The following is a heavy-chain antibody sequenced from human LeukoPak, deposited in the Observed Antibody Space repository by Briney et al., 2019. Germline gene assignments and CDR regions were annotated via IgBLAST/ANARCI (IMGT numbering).Heavy chain of an antibody. CDR2: IYDSGRT. CDR3: ARVDMATVSNFDY. Sequence: SETLSLTCTVSGGSISSYYWSWIRQPPGKGLEWIGYIYDSGRTYYNPSLKSRVIISVDTSKKQFSLKLTSVTAADTAVYYCARVDMATVSNFDYWGQGTLVTVSS. V-gene: IGHV4-4*09. CDR1: GGSISSYY. D-gene: IGHD5-24*01. J-gene: IGHJ4*02.